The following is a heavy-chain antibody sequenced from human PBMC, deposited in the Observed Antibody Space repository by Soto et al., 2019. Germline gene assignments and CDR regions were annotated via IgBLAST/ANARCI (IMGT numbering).Heavy chain of an antibody. Sequence: PGESLKISCKGSGYSFTSYWISWVRQMPGKGLEWMGRIDPSDSYTNYSPSFQGHVTISADKSISTAYLQWSSLKASDTAMYYCARDLVVSAAIYYYYGMDVWGQGTTVTVSS. D-gene: IGHD2-2*01. CDR2: IDPSDSYT. CDR1: GYSFTSYW. J-gene: IGHJ6*02. V-gene: IGHV5-10-1*01. CDR3: ARDLVVSAAIYYYYGMDV.